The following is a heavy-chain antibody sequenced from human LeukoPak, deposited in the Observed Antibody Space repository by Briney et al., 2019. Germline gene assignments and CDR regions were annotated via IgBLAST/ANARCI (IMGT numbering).Heavy chain of an antibody. CDR1: GFTFSSYS. CDR3: ARVLTTDAFDI. D-gene: IGHD1-1*01. V-gene: IGHV3-21*04. Sequence: PGGSLRLSCAASGFTFSSYSMNWVRQTPGKGLEWVSSISSGSTIYYADSVKGRFTISRDNAKNSLYLQMNSLRAEDTAVYYCARVLTTDAFDIWGQGTMVTVSS. CDR2: ISSGSTI. J-gene: IGHJ3*02.